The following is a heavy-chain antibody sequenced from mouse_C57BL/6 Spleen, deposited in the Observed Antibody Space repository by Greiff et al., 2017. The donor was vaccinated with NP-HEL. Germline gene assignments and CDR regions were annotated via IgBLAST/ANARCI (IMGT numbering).Heavy chain of an antibody. J-gene: IGHJ2*01. CDR2: INPNNGGT. V-gene: IGHV1-26*01. D-gene: IGHD1-1*02. CDR3: ARRELWPDY. CDR1: GYTFTDYY. Sequence: EVQLQQSGPELVKPGASVKISCKASGYTFTDYYMNWVKQSHGKSLEWIGDINPNNGGTSYNQKFKRKATLTVDKSSSTAYMELRSLTSEDSAVYYCARRELWPDYWGQGTTLTVSS.